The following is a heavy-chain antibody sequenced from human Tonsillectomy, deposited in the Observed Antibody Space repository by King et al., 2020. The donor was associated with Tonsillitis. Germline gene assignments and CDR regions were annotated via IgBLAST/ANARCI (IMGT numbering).Heavy chain of an antibody. CDR2: IGTAGDT. Sequence: VQLVEFGGGLVQPGGSLRLSCVASGFTFSSYDMHWVRQATGKGLEWVSAIGTAGDTYYPDSVKGRFTISRENAKNSLYLQMNSLRDGDTAVYYCARGVYLYGDYYHNMDVWGQGTTVTVSS. V-gene: IGHV3-13*01. D-gene: IGHD4/OR15-4a*01. J-gene: IGHJ6*02. CDR3: ARGVYLYGDYYHNMDV. CDR1: GFTFSSYD.